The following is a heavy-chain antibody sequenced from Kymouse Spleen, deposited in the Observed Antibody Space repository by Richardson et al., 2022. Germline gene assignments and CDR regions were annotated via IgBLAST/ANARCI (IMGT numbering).Heavy chain of an antibody. CDR2: INSDGSST. D-gene: IGHD1-26*01. CDR3: ARRSGSYYYYYGMDV. J-gene: IGHJ6*02. Sequence: EVQLVESGGGLVQPGGSLRLSCAASGFTFSSYWMHWVRQAPGKGLVWVSRINSDGSSTSYADSVKGRFTISRDNAKNTLYLQMNSLRAEDTAVYYCARRSGSYYYYYGMDVWGQGTTVTVSS. CDR1: GFTFSSYW. V-gene: IGHV3-74*01.